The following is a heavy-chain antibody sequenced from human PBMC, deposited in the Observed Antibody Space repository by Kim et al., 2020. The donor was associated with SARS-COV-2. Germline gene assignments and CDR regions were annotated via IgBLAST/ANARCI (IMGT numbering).Heavy chain of an antibody. CDR3: ANGYSGSYYYFDY. CDR2: ISYDGSNK. Sequence: GGSLRLSCAASGFTFSSYGMHWVRQAPGKGLEWVAVISYDGSNKYYADSVKGRFTISRDNSKNTLYLQMNSLRAEDTAVYYCANGYSGSYYYFDYWGQGTLVTVSS. D-gene: IGHD1-26*01. V-gene: IGHV3-30*18. CDR1: GFTFSSYG. J-gene: IGHJ4*02.